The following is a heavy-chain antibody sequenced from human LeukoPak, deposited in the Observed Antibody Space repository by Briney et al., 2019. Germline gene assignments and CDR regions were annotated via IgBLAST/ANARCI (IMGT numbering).Heavy chain of an antibody. D-gene: IGHD5-18*01. CDR3: ARKQRSSPFDY. CDR1: GGSFSGYY. J-gene: IGHJ4*02. CDR2: INHSGST. Sequence: SETLSLTCAVYGGSFSGYYWSWIRQLPGKGLEWIGEINHSGSTNYNPSLKSRVTISVDTSKNQFSLKLSSVTAADTAVYYCARKQRSSPFDYWGQGTLVTVSS. V-gene: IGHV4-34*01.